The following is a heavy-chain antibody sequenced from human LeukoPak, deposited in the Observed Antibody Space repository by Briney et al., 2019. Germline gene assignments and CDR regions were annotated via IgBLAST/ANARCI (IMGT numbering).Heavy chain of an antibody. Sequence: SETLSLTCTVSGGSISSYYWSWIRQPPGKGLEWIGYIYYSGSTNYNPSLKSRVTISVDTSKNQFSLKLSSVTAADTAVYYCARDAAAAGRYYYGMDVWGQGTTVTVSS. V-gene: IGHV4-59*01. J-gene: IGHJ6*02. CDR3: ARDAAAAGRYYYGMDV. CDR2: IYYSGST. CDR1: GGSISSYY. D-gene: IGHD6-13*01.